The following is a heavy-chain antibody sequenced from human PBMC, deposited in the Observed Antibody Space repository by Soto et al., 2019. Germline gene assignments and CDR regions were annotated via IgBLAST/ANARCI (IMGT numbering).Heavy chain of an antibody. CDR1: GGTIGDYY. CDR3: VRKHHRAGSFDS. V-gene: IGHV4-59*01. J-gene: IGHJ4*02. Sequence: PSETLSLTCTIYGGTIGDYYWSWIRQPPGKELEWIAYIYYTGKTDQNPTLERRVSISLGTSGNQFSLNLSSVTAADTAVYYCVRKHHRAGSFDSWGPGILVTVSS. D-gene: IGHD2-21*01. CDR2: IYYTGKT.